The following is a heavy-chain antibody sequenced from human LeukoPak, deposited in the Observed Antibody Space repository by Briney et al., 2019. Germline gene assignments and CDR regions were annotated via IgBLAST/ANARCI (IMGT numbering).Heavy chain of an antibody. V-gene: IGHV3-7*01. J-gene: IGHJ4*02. CDR1: GFTFSDDW. Sequence: GGSLRLSCAASGFTFSDDWMTWVRQAPGKGLEWVANINQDGGGRYYVDSVQGRFIISRDNSKSTVYLQMNSLRAEDTAVYYCARDGRLPPTPPDYWGQGTLVTVSS. D-gene: IGHD2-15*01. CDR3: ARDGRLPPTPPDY. CDR2: INQDGGGR.